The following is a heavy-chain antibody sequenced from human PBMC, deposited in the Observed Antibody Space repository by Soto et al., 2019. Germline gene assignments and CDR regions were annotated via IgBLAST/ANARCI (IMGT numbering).Heavy chain of an antibody. Sequence: QVQLVQSGAEVKKPGASVKVSCKASGYTFTGYYMHWVRQAPGQGLEWMGWINPNSGGTNYAQKFQGWVTRTRDTSISTAYMELSRLRSDDTAVYYCARALSDSSGYYYNWGQGTLVTVSS. J-gene: IGHJ4*02. CDR3: ARALSDSSGYYYN. CDR2: INPNSGGT. V-gene: IGHV1-2*04. D-gene: IGHD3-22*01. CDR1: GYTFTGYY.